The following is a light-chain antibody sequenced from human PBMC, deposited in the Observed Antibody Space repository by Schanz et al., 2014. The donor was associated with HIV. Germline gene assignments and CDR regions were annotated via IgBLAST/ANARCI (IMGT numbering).Light chain of an antibody. CDR2: LNSDGSH. Sequence: QLVLTQSPSASASLGASVTLTCTLSSDHSTYAIAWHQQQPEKGPRFLMNLNSDGSHNKGDGIPDRFSGTSSGAERYLTISSLQSEDEADYYCQTWDTGIRVFGGGTKLTVL. V-gene: IGLV4-69*01. J-gene: IGLJ3*02. CDR3: QTWDTGIRV. CDR1: SDHSTYA.